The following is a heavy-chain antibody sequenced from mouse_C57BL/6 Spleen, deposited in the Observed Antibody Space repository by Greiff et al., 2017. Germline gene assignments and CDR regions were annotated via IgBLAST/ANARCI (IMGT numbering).Heavy chain of an antibody. CDR2: INPNNGGT. CDR3: ARGATVVRNYFDY. J-gene: IGHJ2*01. D-gene: IGHD1-1*01. CDR1: GYTFTDYY. Sequence: EVQLQQSGPELVKPGASVKISCKASGYTFTDYYMNWVKQSHGKSLEWIGDINPNNGGTSYNQQFKGKATLTVDQSSSTAYMALRSLTSEDSAVYDGARGATVVRNYFDYWGQGTTLTVSS. V-gene: IGHV1-26*01.